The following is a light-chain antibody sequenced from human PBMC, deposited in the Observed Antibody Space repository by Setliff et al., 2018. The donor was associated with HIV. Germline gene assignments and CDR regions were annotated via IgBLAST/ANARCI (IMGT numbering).Light chain of an antibody. Sequence: QSALTQPPSASGSPGQSVTISCTGTSSDVGGYNYVSWHQQHPGKAPKLMIYEVSKRPSGVPDRFSGSKSGNTASLTVSGLQAEDEADYYCSSYAGSNNYVFGTGTKDTVL. CDR1: SSDVGGYNY. J-gene: IGLJ1*01. CDR2: EVS. V-gene: IGLV2-8*01. CDR3: SSYAGSNNYV.